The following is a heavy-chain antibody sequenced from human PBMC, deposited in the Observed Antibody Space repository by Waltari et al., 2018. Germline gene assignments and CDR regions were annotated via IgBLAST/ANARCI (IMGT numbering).Heavy chain of an antibody. D-gene: IGHD6-13*01. Sequence: QVQLQESGPGLVKPSETLSLTCTVSGGSISSYYWSWIRQPAGKGLEWIGRIYTSGGTNYNPSLKSRVTMSVDTSKNQFSLKLSSGTAADTAVYYCARDRSSSSWYEGYYYYYMDVWGKGTTVTVSS. CDR1: GGSISSYY. J-gene: IGHJ6*03. CDR3: ARDRSSSSWYEGYYYYYMDV. V-gene: IGHV4-4*07. CDR2: IYTSGGT.